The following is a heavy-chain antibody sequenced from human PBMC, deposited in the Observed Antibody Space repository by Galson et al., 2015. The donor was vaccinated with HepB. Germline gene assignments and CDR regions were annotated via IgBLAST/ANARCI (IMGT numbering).Heavy chain of an antibody. J-gene: IGHJ6*02. CDR1: GYTFTSYG. V-gene: IGHV1-18*01. CDR3: ARDYVSRGYYLYYYYGMDV. CDR2: ISAYNGNT. Sequence: SVKVSCKASGYTFTSYGISWVRQAPGQGLEWMGWISAYNGNTTYAQKLQGRVTMTTDTSTSTVYMELRSLRSDDTAVYYCARDYVSRGYYLYYYYGMDVWGQGTTVTVSS. D-gene: IGHD3-22*01.